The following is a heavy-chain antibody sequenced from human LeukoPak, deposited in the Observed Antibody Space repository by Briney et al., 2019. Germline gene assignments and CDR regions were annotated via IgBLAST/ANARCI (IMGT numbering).Heavy chain of an antibody. Sequence: SQTLSLTCAVSGGSISSGGYSWSWIRQPPGKGLEWIGYIYHSGSTYYNPSLKSRVTISVDRSKNQFSLKLSSVTAADTAVYYCARGGPPYCSGGSCYGAEYFQHWGQGTLVTVSS. D-gene: IGHD2-15*01. CDR2: IYHSGST. CDR3: ARGGPPYCSGGSCYGAEYFQH. J-gene: IGHJ1*01. CDR1: GGSISSGGYS. V-gene: IGHV4-30-2*01.